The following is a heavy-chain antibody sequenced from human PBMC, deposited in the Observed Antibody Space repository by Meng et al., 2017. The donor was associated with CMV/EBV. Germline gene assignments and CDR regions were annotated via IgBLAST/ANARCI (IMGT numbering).Heavy chain of an antibody. J-gene: IGHJ4*02. V-gene: IGHV1-18*01. Sequence: QVQVGQSGAEVKKPGASVKVSCKASGYTFSSYGISWVRQAPGQGLEWMGWISGYNGQTKYAQKFQGRVTMTTDTPTSTAYMELRSLRSDDTAVYYCARAPIFSGGDCSHWGQGTLVTVSS. CDR2: ISGYNGQT. D-gene: IGHD2-21*02. CDR1: GYTFSSYG. CDR3: ARAPIFSGGDCSH.